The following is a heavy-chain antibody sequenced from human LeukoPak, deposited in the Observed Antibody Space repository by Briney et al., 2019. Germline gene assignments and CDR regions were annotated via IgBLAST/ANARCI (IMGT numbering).Heavy chain of an antibody. D-gene: IGHD2-2*01. CDR1: GFTFSNYE. V-gene: IGHV3-48*03. CDR2: ISSIGTTI. CDR3: ARFSSTSNFDY. J-gene: IGHJ4*02. Sequence: GGSLRLSCAASGFTFSNYEMNWVRQAPGKGPEWVSYISSIGTTIYYADSVKGRFSVSRDNPKNSLYLQMNGLRAEDTAVYYCARFSSTSNFDYWGQGTLVTVSS.